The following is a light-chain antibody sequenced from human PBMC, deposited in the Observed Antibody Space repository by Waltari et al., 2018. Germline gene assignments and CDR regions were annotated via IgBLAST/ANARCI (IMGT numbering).Light chain of an antibody. Sequence: SCRASQSVSRTVAWYQQKPGQAPRLLIYDASTRATGIPDRFSGSGSGTDLSLTISRVEPEDFAVYYCQKYGTLPATFGQGTKVEIK. V-gene: IGKV3-20*01. CDR1: QSVSRTV. CDR2: DAS. J-gene: IGKJ1*01. CDR3: QKYGTLPAT.